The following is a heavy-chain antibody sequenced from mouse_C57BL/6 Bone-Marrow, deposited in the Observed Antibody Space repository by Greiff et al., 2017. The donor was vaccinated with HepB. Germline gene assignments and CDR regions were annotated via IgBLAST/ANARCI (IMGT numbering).Heavy chain of an antibody. CDR2: ISSGSSTN. V-gene: IGHV5-17*01. Sequence: EVKLVESGGGLVKPGGSLKLSCAASGFTFSDYGMHWVRQAPEKGLEWVAYISSGSSTNYDADTVKGRFTISRDNAKNTLFLQMTSLRYEDTAMYYCARKGVYYDYVPVYAMDYWGQGTSVTVSS. D-gene: IGHD2-4*01. J-gene: IGHJ4*01. CDR1: GFTFSDYG. CDR3: ARKGVYYDYVPVYAMDY.